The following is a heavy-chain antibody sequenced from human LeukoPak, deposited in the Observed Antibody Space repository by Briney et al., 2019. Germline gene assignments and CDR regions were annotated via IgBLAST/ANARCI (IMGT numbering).Heavy chain of an antibody. CDR1: GFTFSSYW. V-gene: IGHV3-74*01. J-gene: IGHJ3*02. Sequence: GGSLRLSCAASGFTFSSYWMHWVRQGPGKGLVWVSRISSDGYITRYADSVKGRFTISRDNAKNTLYLQMNSLRAEDTAVYYCARELPRTMVVTGGAFDIWGQGTMVTVSS. CDR2: ISSDGYIT. D-gene: IGHD4-23*01. CDR3: ARELPRTMVVTGGAFDI.